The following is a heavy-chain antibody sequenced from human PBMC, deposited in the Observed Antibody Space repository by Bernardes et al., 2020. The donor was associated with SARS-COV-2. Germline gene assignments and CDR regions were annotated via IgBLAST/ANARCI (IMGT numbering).Heavy chain of an antibody. CDR2: ISDSGGST. J-gene: IGHJ4*02. V-gene: IGHV3-23*01. CDR1: GFTFSNYA. D-gene: IGHD4-17*01. Sequence: GGSLRLSCAASGFTFSNYAMSWVRQAPGKGLEWVSIISDSGGSTYYPDSVRGRFTISRDNSKNTLYLQMNSLRAEDTAVYYCAKRMTTYQSFDYWGRGTLVTVSS. CDR3: AKRMTTYQSFDY.